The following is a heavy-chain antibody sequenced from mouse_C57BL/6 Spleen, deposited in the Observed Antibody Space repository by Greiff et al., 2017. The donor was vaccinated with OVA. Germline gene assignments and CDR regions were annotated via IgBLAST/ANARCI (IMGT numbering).Heavy chain of an antibody. V-gene: IGHV5-17*01. CDR1: GFTFSDYG. Sequence: EVMLVESGGGLVKPGGSLKLSCAASGFTFSDYGMHWVRQAPEKGLEWVAYISSGSSTIYYADTVKGRFTISRDNAKNTLFLQMTSLRSEDTAMYYCARPGYGNFYYAMDYWGQGTSVTVSS. CDR3: ARPGYGNFYYAMDY. CDR2: ISSGSSTI. D-gene: IGHD2-10*02. J-gene: IGHJ4*01.